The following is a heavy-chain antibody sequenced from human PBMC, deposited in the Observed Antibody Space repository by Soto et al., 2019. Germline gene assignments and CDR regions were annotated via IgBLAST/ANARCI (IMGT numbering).Heavy chain of an antibody. CDR3: AKADGEQWLIPHLDN. CDR2: ISCCGGST. V-gene: IGHV3-23*01. CDR1: GFNFKKFA. J-gene: IGHJ1*01. Sequence: GGSLRRSCEASGFNFKKFAIGWVRQAPGEGLECVSGISCCGGSTFYADSVKGRFSLARDDSKNTLSLQLNSLRVEDTAHYYCAKADGEQWLIPHLDNWGQGTQVTVSS. D-gene: IGHD6-19*01.